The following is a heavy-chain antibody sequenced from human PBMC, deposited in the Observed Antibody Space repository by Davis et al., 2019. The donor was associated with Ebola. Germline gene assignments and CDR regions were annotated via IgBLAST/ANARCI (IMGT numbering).Heavy chain of an antibody. CDR1: GGTFSSYA. Sequence: SVKVSCKASGGTFSSYAISWVRQAPGQGLEWMGGIIPIFGTANYAQKFQGRVTITADKSTSTAYMELSSLRSEDTAVYYCARDHSSAYYYYGMDVWGQGTTVTV. J-gene: IGHJ6*02. V-gene: IGHV1-69*06. CDR3: ARDHSSAYYYYGMDV. D-gene: IGHD6-19*01. CDR2: IIPIFGTA.